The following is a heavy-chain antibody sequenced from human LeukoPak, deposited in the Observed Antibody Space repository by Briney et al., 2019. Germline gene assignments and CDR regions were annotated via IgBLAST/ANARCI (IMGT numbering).Heavy chain of an antibody. CDR3: ATGYCSGGSCCSWDY. Sequence: GGSLRLSCAASGFTFDDYGMSWVRQAPGKGLEWVSGINWNGGSTGYADSVKGRFTISRDNAKNSLYLQMNSLRAEDTALYYCATGYCSGGSCCSWDYWGQGTLVTVSS. CDR1: GFTFDDYG. CDR2: INWNGGST. J-gene: IGHJ4*02. D-gene: IGHD2-15*01. V-gene: IGHV3-20*04.